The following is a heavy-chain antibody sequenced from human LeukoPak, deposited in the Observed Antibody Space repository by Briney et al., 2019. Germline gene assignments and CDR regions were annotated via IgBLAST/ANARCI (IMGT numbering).Heavy chain of an antibody. Sequence: TGGSLRLSCAASGFTFSSYAMSWVCQAPGKGLEWVSVISGSGGSTYYADSVKGRFTISRDNSKNTLYLQMNSLRAEDTAVYYCAKAPRFLYYYDSSGYYFWGQGTLVTVSS. V-gene: IGHV3-23*01. CDR1: GFTFSSYA. CDR2: ISGSGGST. D-gene: IGHD3-22*01. CDR3: AKAPRFLYYYDSSGYYF. J-gene: IGHJ4*02.